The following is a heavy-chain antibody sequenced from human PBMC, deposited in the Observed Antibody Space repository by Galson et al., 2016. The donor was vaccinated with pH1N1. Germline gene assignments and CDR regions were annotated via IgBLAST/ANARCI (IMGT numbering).Heavy chain of an antibody. CDR3: VRSGTMNYYYAMDV. CDR2: VFHSGTV. D-gene: IGHD3-22*01. V-gene: IGHV4-30-2*01. CDR1: GDSINSGGYS. J-gene: IGHJ6*02. Sequence: TLSLTCIVSGDSINSGGYSWNWIRQTPAKGLEWIGYVFHSGTVYYNPSLKSRVTISVDRSKNQLSLKLTSETAADTAVYYCVRSGTMNYYYAMDVRGQGTTVTVSS.